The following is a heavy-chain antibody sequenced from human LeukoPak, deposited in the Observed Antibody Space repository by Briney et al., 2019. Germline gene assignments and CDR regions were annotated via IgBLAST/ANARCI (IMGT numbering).Heavy chain of an antibody. V-gene: IGHV4-38-2*01. J-gene: IGHJ3*02. CDR1: GSSVNSDQY. CDR2: VHQTGSP. Sequence: PSETLSLTCDVSGSSVNSDQYWGWMRHSPGAGLEWIGSVHQTGSPYYNPSLGSRVSLSIDSTKNSFSLRLTSVTAADTAAYYCAMLRLGELSLLANAYDIWGKGTMVIVSS. CDR3: AMLRLGELSLLANAYDI. D-gene: IGHD3-16*02.